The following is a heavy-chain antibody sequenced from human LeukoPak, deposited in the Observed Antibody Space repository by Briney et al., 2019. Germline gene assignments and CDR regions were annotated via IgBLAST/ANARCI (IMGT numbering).Heavy chain of an antibody. V-gene: IGHV4-38-2*02. Sequence: SETLSLTCTVSHYSISSGYYWGWIRQSPGKGLEWIGSIYHSGSTYYNPSLKSRVTISVDTSKNQFSLKLSSVTAADTAVYYCAGGYDSFLVDYWGQGTLVTVSS. D-gene: IGHD5-12*01. CDR3: AGGYDSFLVDY. J-gene: IGHJ4*02. CDR1: HYSISSGYY. CDR2: IYHSGST.